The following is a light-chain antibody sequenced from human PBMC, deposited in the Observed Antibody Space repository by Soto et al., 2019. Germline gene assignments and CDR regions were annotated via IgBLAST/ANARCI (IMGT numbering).Light chain of an antibody. CDR1: SSDVGGYNY. V-gene: IGLV2-8*01. J-gene: IGLJ2*01. Sequence: QSALTQPPSASGSPGQSVTISCTGTSSDVGGYNYVSWYQQHPGKAPKLMIYEVTKRPSGVPDRFSGSKSGNTASLTVSGLQAEDEADYGCSSYAGSSVVFGGGTKLTVL. CDR2: EVT. CDR3: SSYAGSSVV.